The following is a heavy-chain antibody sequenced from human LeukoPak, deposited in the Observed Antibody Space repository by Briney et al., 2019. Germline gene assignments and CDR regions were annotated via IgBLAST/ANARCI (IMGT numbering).Heavy chain of an antibody. Sequence: PGGSLRLSCAASGFTFSSYAMSWVRQAPGKGLEWVSAISGSGGSTYYADSVKGRFTISRDNSKNTLYLQMNSLRAEDTAVYYCAKDPYYYDSSGYYPISIWGQGTMVTVSS. CDR3: AKDPYYYDSSGYYPISI. V-gene: IGHV3-23*01. J-gene: IGHJ3*02. CDR1: GFTFSSYA. CDR2: ISGSGGST. D-gene: IGHD3-22*01.